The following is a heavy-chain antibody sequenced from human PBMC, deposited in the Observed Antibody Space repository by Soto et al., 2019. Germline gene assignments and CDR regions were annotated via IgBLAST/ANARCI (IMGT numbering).Heavy chain of an antibody. J-gene: IGHJ5*02. D-gene: IGHD3-22*01. CDR3: ARDGDYYDSSP. Sequence: PSETLSLTCTVSGGSVSSGSYYWSWIRQPPGKGLEWIGYIYYSGSTNYNPSLKSRVTISVDTSKNQFSLKLSSVTAADTAVYYCARDGDYYDSSPWGQGTLVTVPQ. CDR1: GGSVSSGSYY. CDR2: IYYSGST. V-gene: IGHV4-61*01.